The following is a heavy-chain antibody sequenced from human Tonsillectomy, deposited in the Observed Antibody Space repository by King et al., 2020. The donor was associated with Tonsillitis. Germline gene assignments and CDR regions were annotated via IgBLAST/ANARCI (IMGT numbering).Heavy chain of an antibody. CDR1: GYTFGDYG. J-gene: IGHJ5*02. CDR3: SPASGGNP. CDR2: IRSKDRGGTT. Sequence: QLVQSGGGVVKPGRSLRLSCAASGYTFGDYGLSWFRQAPGKGLEWIGFIRSKDRGGTTELAPSVRDRFIISRDDSNSVAFLQLGRLKSEDTAVYYCSPASGGNPWGQGTVVIVSS. D-gene: IGHD2-15*01. V-gene: IGHV3-49*05.